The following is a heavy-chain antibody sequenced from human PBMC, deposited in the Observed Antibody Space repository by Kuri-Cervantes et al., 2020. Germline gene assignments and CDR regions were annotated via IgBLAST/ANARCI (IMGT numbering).Heavy chain of an antibody. Sequence: GESLKISCVASGYTFNTFWMTWVRQAPGKGLEWVANIKQDESEKYYVDSVKGRFTISRDNAKNSLYLQMNSLRAEDTAVYYCARVSGYCSGGSCDWGLDAFDIWGQGTMVTVSS. V-gene: IGHV3-7*01. J-gene: IGHJ3*02. CDR1: GYTFNTFW. CDR3: ARVSGYCSGGSCDWGLDAFDI. D-gene: IGHD2-15*01. CDR2: IKQDESEK.